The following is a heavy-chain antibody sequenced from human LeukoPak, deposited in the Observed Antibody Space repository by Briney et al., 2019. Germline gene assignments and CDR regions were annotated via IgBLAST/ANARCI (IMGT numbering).Heavy chain of an antibody. CDR3: AREGYYYDSSGDRPYWFDP. CDR2: IYYSGST. V-gene: IGHV4-31*03. CDR1: GGSISSGGYY. D-gene: IGHD3-22*01. Sequence: PSETLSLTCTVSGGSISSGGYYWSWIRQHPGKGLEWIGYIYYSGSTYYNPSLKSRVTISVDTSKNQFSLKLSSVTAADTAVYYCAREGYYYDSSGDRPYWFDPWGQGTLVTVSS. J-gene: IGHJ5*02.